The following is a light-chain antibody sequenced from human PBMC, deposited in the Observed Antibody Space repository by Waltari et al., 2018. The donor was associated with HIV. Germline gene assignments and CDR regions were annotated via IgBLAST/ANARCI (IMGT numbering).Light chain of an antibody. V-gene: IGKV1-39*01. CDR2: AAS. Sequence: DIQMTQSPSSLSASVGDRVTITCRASQNINTYVNWYQQKPGKAPNILSYAASSLQSGVPSRFSGSGSGTDFTLTISSLQPEDFATYYCQQSYSAPRTFGQGTRVEIK. J-gene: IGKJ1*01. CDR1: QNINTY. CDR3: QQSYSAPRT.